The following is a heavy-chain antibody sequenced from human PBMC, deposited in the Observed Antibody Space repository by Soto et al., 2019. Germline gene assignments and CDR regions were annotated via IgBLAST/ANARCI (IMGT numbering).Heavy chain of an antibody. J-gene: IGHJ5*02. CDR2: IKSKTEGGTT. CDR3: STNVYFDP. V-gene: IGHV3-15*07. Sequence: EVQLVESGGGLVKPGGSLRLSCAASGFTVTNVWMNWVRQAPGKGLEWVGHIKSKTEGGTTDYGAPVKGRFPISRDDSKNTLYLQMNRLTTEDTAVYYCSTNVYFDPWGQGTLVTVSS. CDR1: GFTVTNVW. D-gene: IGHD3-10*02.